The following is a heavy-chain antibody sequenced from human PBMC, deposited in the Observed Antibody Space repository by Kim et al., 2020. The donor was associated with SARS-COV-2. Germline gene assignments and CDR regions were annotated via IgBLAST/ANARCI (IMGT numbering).Heavy chain of an antibody. J-gene: IGHJ6*03. CDR3: ARAAGDLGYYYYYMDV. D-gene: IGHD3-16*01. Sequence: SETLSLTCTVSGGSISSSSYYWGWIRQPPGKGLEWIGSIYYSGSTYYNPSLKSRVTISVDTSKNQFSLKLSSVTAADTAVYYCARAAGDLGYYYYYMDVWGKGTTVTVSS. CDR1: GGSISSSSYY. CDR2: IYYSGST. V-gene: IGHV4-39*01.